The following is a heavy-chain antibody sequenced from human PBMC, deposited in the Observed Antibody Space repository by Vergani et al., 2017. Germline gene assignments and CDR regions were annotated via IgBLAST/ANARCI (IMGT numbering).Heavy chain of an antibody. CDR1: GFTFDDYA. Sequence: EVQLVESGGVVVQPGGSLRLSCAASGFTFDDYAMHWVRQAPGKGLEWVSLISWDGGSTYYADSVKGRLTISRDNSKNSLYLQMNSLRAEDTALYYCAKAFSNAFDIWGQGTMVTVSS. V-gene: IGHV3-43D*03. CDR3: AKAFSNAFDI. J-gene: IGHJ3*02. CDR2: ISWDGGST.